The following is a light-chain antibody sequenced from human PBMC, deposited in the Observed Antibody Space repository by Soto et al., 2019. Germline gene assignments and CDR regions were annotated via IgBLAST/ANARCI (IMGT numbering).Light chain of an antibody. CDR3: QQYNNWPHT. CDR1: QSVSSK. CDR2: GVS. J-gene: IGKJ2*01. V-gene: IGKV3-15*01. Sequence: IVMPKSTATLSVSPGERATLSCRASQSVSSKLAWFQQKPGQAPSLLIYGVSTRAIGVPVRFSGSGSGTEFTLTSNSLQSEDFAVYYCQQYNNWPHTVGRGTKVDIK.